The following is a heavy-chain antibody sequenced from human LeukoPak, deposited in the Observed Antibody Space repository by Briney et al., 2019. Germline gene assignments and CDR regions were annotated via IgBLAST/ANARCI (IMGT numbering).Heavy chain of an antibody. J-gene: IGHJ5*02. CDR3: TRVNLRGSQYNWFDP. Sequence: SVKVSCKASGGTFSSYAISWVRQAPGQGLEWMGRIIPILGIANYAQKFQGRVTITADKSTTTVYMELSSLKSGDTAVYYCTRVNLRGSQYNWFDPWGQGTLVTVSS. V-gene: IGHV1-69*04. CDR2: IIPILGIA. CDR1: GGTFSSYA. D-gene: IGHD1-26*01.